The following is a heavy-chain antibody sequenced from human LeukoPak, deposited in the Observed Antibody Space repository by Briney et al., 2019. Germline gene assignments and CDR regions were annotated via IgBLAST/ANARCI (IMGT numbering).Heavy chain of an antibody. J-gene: IGHJ4*02. CDR2: IGNAGDT. Sequence: GGSLRLSCAASGFTLSSYGMHWVRQTTGKGLEWVSFIGNAGDTYNSGSVKGRFTISRENAKNSLYLQMNSLRAGDTAVYYCARDSSGSLNYWGQGTLVTVSS. D-gene: IGHD3-22*01. CDR1: GFTLSSYG. CDR3: ARDSSGSLNY. V-gene: IGHV3-13*01.